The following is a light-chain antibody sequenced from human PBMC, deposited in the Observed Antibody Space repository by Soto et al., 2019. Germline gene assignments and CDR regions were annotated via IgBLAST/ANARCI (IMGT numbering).Light chain of an antibody. Sequence: EIVLTQSPATLSSFLGDRVTLSCRASQSINTRLAWYQHRPGQAPRLLIYQTSIRAAGIPARFSASGTGTDFTLTISDVQPEDFAVYYCHQRQSWPRTFGQGTKVDI. V-gene: IGKV3-11*01. J-gene: IGKJ1*01. CDR3: HQRQSWPRT. CDR2: QTS. CDR1: QSINTR.